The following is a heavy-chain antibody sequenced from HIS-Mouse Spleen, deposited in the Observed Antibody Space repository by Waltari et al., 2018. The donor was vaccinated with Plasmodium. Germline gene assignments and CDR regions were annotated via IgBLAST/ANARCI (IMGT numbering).Heavy chain of an antibody. D-gene: IGHD6-13*01. J-gene: IGHJ2*01. CDR1: GFTFSSYW. V-gene: IGHV3-7*01. Sequence: EVQLVESGGGLVQPGGSLRLSCAASGFTFSSYWMSWVRQAPGKGLEWVANIKQEGSGKYYVHSVKGRFTISRDNAKNSLYLQMNSLRAEDTAVYYCASSWYWYFDLWGRGTLVTVSS. CDR3: ASSWYWYFDL. CDR2: IKQEGSGK.